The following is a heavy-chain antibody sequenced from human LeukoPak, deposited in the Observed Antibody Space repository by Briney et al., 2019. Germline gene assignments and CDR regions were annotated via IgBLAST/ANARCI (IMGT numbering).Heavy chain of an antibody. CDR2: IRSKAYGGTT. CDR1: GFTFGDYT. D-gene: IGHD1-1*01. J-gene: IGHJ4*02. Sequence: GGSLRLSCTASGFTFGDYTMTWFRQAPGKGLEWVGFIRSKAYGGTTEDAASVQGRFAIARDDSKSIAYLKMNSLKTEDTAVYYRIRGGANSPFDYWGQGTLVTVSS. CDR3: IRGGANSPFDY. V-gene: IGHV3-49*03.